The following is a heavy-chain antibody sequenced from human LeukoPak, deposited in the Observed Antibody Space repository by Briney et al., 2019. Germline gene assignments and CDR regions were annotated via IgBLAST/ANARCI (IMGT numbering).Heavy chain of an antibody. J-gene: IGHJ5*02. CDR2: INTKTGGT. V-gene: IGHV1-2*02. CDR1: VYSFTDYH. D-gene: IGHD6-19*01. CDR3: ARDRPGYSSYFDP. Sequence: GASVKVSCKASVYSFTDYHMHWVRQAPGQGLEWMGWINTKTGGTNYAQTFQGRVTLTRDTSISTVYMEMSSLGSDDTAIYYCARDRPGYSSYFDPWGQGTLVTVSS.